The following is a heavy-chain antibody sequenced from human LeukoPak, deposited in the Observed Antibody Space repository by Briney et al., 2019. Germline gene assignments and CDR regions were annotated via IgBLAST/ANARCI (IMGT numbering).Heavy chain of an antibody. Sequence: SETLSLTCTVSGGSISSSSYYWGWIRQPPGKGLEWIGSIYHSGSTYYNPSLKSRVTISVDTSKNQFSLKLSSVTAADTAVYYCARGGGLFGYYMDVWGKGTTVTVSS. V-gene: IGHV4-39*07. D-gene: IGHD3-16*01. J-gene: IGHJ6*03. CDR3: ARGGGLFGYYMDV. CDR1: GGSISSSSYY. CDR2: IYHSGST.